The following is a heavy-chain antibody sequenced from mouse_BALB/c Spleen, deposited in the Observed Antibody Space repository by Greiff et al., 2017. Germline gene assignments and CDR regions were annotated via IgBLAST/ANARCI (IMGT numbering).Heavy chain of an antibody. J-gene: IGHJ3*01. CDR1: GFNIKDTY. CDR2: IDPANGNT. V-gene: IGHV14-3*02. Sequence: EVQLQQSGAELVKPGASVKLSCTASGFNIKDTYMHWVQQRPEQGLEWIGRIDPANGNTKYDPKFQGKATITADTSSNTAYLQLSSLTSEDTAVYYCARFYYDYDDAFAYWGQGTLVTVSA. D-gene: IGHD2-4*01. CDR3: ARFYYDYDDAFAY.